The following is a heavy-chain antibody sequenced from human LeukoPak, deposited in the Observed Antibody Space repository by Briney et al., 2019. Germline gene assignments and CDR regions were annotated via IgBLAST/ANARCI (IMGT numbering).Heavy chain of an antibody. J-gene: IGHJ6*04. CDR3: AIFAGAVPGNLLL. Sequence: GGSLRLSCAASEFTSSAFWMTWVRRPPGKGLEWVANINKDGTVKEYVDSVKGRFSIFRDNAKNSVFLQMNSLRAEDTAVYYCAIFAGAVPGNLLLWGKGTTVIVSA. V-gene: IGHV3-7*01. CDR2: INKDGTVK. CDR1: EFTSSAFW. D-gene: IGHD2-8*02.